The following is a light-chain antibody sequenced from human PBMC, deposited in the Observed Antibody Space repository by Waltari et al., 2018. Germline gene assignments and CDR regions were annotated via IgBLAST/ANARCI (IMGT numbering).Light chain of an antibody. V-gene: IGLV2-8*01. CDR1: SRYVGGYNS. CDR3: SSFAGTNQGA. J-gene: IGLJ2*01. Sequence: QSALTPPPSASGSPGQSVTIPCTGTSRYVGGYNSVSWYQQHPGKAPNLLIYEVTKRPSGVPDRFSGSKSGNTASLTVSGLQAEDEADYFCSSFAGTNQGAFGGGTKLTVL. CDR2: EVT.